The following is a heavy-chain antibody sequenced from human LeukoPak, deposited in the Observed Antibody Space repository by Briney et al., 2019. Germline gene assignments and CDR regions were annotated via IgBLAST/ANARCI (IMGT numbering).Heavy chain of an antibody. CDR1: GGTFSSYA. CDR3: ARDRRVYSSGWYSYYYMDV. J-gene: IGHJ6*03. CDR2: IIPIFGTA. Sequence: PGASVKVSCKASGGTFSSYAISWVRQAPGQGLEWMGGIIPIFGTANYAQKFQGRVTITADESTSTAYMELSSLRSDDTAVYYCARDRRVYSSGWYSYYYMDVWGKGTTVTVSS. D-gene: IGHD6-19*01. V-gene: IGHV1-69*13.